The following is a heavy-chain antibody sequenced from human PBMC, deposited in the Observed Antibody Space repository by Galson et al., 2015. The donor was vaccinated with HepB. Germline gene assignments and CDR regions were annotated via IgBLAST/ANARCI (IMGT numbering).Heavy chain of an antibody. V-gene: IGHV1-18*01. CDR2: ISAYNGNT. CDR3: ARDLIDIVVVVAATLDY. J-gene: IGHJ4*02. Sequence: SVKVSCKASGYTFTSYGISWVRQAPGQGLEWMGWISAYNGNTNYAQKLQGRVTMTTDTSTSTAYMELRSLRSDDTAVYYCARDLIDIVVVVAATLDYWGQGTLVTVSS. D-gene: IGHD2-15*01. CDR1: GYTFTSYG.